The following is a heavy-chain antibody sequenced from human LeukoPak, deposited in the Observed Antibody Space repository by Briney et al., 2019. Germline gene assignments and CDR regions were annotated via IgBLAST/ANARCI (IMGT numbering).Heavy chain of an antibody. J-gene: IGHJ6*04. CDR3: ARAAAKYYYGMDV. V-gene: IGHV4-34*01. CDR2: INHSGST. CDR1: GGSFSGYY. D-gene: IGHD6-13*01. Sequence: SETLSLTCAVYGGSFSGYYRSWIRQPPGKGLEWIGEINHSGSTNYNPSLKSRVTISVDTSKNQFSLKLSSVTAADTAVYYCARAAAKYYYGMDVWGKGTTVTVSS.